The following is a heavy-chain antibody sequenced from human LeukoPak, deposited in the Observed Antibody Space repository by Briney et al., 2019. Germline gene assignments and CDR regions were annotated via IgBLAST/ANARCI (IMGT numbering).Heavy chain of an antibody. Sequence: GGSLRLSCAASGFTFSDHYMGWVRQAPGKGLEWVGRTRNKANSYTTEYAASVKGRFTISRDDSKNSLYLQMNSLKTEDTAVYYCARGRGAFDYWGQGTLVTVSS. CDR1: GFTFSDHY. CDR2: TRNKANSYTT. D-gene: IGHD3-16*01. CDR3: ARGRGAFDY. J-gene: IGHJ4*02. V-gene: IGHV3-72*01.